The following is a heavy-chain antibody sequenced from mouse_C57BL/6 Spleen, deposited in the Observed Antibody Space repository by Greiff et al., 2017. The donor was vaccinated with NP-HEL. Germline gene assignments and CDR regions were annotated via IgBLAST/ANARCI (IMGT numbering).Heavy chain of an antibody. CDR3: ARCGGFFYFDY. CDR1: GYTFTSYG. CDR2: IYPRSGNT. J-gene: IGHJ2*01. V-gene: IGHV1-81*01. Sequence: VKLQQSGAELARPGASVKLSCKASGYTFTSYGISWVKQRTGQGLEWIGEIYPRSGNTYYNEKFKGKATLTADKSSSTAYMELRSLTSEDSAVYFCARCGGFFYFDYWGQGTTLTVSS.